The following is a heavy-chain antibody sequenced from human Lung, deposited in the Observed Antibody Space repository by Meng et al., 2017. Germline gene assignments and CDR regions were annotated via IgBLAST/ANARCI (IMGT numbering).Heavy chain of an antibody. V-gene: IGHV7-4-1*02. Sequence: QVQLVQSGSELKKPGASVKVSCEASGYTFNAFAMNWVRQAPGHGLEWLGWINPNTGNPTYARGFTGRFVFSLDTSVSTAYPEISSLKAEDTAMYYCARDGYPVLGGVSAFDYWGQGTLVTVSS. D-gene: IGHD3-16*01. CDR1: GYTFNAFA. CDR3: ARDGYPVLGGVSAFDY. J-gene: IGHJ4*02. CDR2: INPNTGNP.